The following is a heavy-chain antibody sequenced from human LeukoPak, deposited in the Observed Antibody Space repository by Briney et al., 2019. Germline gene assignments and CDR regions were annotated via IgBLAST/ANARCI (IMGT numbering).Heavy chain of an antibody. D-gene: IGHD6-19*01. CDR1: GYSFTSYA. V-gene: IGHV1-3*01. Sequence: ASVKVSCKASGYSFTSYAMNWVRQAPGQRLEWMGWINAGNGNTKYSQKFQGRVTITRDTSASTAYMELSSLRSEDTAVYYCARDPYSSGWYGYYFDYWGQGTLVTVSS. J-gene: IGHJ4*02. CDR3: ARDPYSSGWYGYYFDY. CDR2: INAGNGNT.